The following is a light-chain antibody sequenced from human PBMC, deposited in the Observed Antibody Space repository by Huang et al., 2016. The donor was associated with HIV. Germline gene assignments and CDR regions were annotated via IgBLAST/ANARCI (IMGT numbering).Light chain of an antibody. CDR2: DAS. V-gene: IGKV1-33*01. CDR3: QQYHR. J-gene: IGKJ4*01. Sequence: DIQMTQSPSSLSAFVGDRVTITCQASQDISNYLNWYQQKPGKAHELLIYDASNLETGVPSRFSGSKSGTDFTFTISSLQPEDIATYYCQQYHRFGGGTKVEIK. CDR1: QDISNY.